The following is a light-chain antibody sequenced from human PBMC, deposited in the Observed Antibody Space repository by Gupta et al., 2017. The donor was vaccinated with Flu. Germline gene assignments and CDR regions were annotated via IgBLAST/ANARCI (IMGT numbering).Light chain of an antibody. J-gene: IGKJ1*01. CDR1: QSVSTN. CDR3: QQYSNWPRT. CDR2: GAS. V-gene: IGKV3-15*01. Sequence: EIVMTQSPATLSVSPGERATLSCRASQSVSTNLVWYQQKPGQAPRLLIYGASTRATGIPARFSGSGSGTEFTLSISSLQSDDIALYYCQQYSNWPRTFGQGTKV.